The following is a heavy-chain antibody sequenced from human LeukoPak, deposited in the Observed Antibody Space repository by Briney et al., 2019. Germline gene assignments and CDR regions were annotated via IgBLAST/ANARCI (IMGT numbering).Heavy chain of an antibody. CDR1: GYSFKTYW. D-gene: IGHD5-18*01. Sequence: GESLKISCKGSGYSFKTYWIGWVRPMPGKGLEWMGIIYPGDSDTRYSPSFQGQVTISADKSTSTAYVQWSSLKASDTAMYYCARPNGRQIWSWYFDYWGQGTLVTVSS. CDR3: ARPNGRQIWSWYFDY. J-gene: IGHJ4*02. CDR2: IYPGDSDT. V-gene: IGHV5-51*01.